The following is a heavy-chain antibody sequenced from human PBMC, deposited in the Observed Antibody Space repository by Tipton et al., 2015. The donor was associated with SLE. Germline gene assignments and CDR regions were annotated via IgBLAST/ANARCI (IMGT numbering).Heavy chain of an antibody. J-gene: IGHJ5*02. Sequence: LRLSCTVSGGSISSGSYYWSWIRQPAGKGLEWIGYIYTSGSTNYNPSLKSRVTISVDKAKNQFSLKLTSVTAADTAVYYCARGHIGWGFDPWGQGTLVTVSS. CDR1: GGSISSGSYY. D-gene: IGHD1-26*01. CDR2: IYTSGST. CDR3: ARGHIGWGFDP. V-gene: IGHV4-61*09.